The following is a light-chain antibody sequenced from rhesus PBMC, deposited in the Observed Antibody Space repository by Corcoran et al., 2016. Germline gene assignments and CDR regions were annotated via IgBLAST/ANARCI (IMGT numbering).Light chain of an antibody. CDR1: QSLVYSDGKTY. V-gene: IGKV2-82*02. Sequence: DIVMTQTPLSLPVTLGEPASISCRSSQSLVYSDGKTYLYWYLQKPGQSPQLLMYLVSNRASGVPDKFSGSGSGTDFTLKSSRVEAEEVGGYYCMQALRSPWTFGQGTKVEIK. CDR2: LVS. CDR3: MQALRSPWT. J-gene: IGKJ1*01.